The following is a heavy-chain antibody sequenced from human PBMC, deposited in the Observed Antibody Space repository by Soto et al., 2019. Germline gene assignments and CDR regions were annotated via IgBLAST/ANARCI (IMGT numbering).Heavy chain of an antibody. CDR3: VKDNLSGGADV. J-gene: IGHJ6*02. V-gene: IGHV3-9*01. Sequence: VQLVESGGDLIQPGRSLRLSCATSGFALSGSAMHWVRQVPGGGLEGVSGMYSSGDVGYADSVQGRFIMSRDVARNSLYLQMNSLQADDTALYYCVKDNLSGGADVWGQGTTVIVSS. CDR2: MYSSGDV. D-gene: IGHD3-10*02. CDR1: GFALSGSA.